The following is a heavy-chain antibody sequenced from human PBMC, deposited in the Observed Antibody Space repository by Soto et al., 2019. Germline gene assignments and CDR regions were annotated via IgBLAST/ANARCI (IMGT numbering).Heavy chain of an antibody. J-gene: IGHJ4*02. V-gene: IGHV3-23*01. CDR1: GFTFSSYA. CDR3: AKDLYYYDSSGYYYPYYFDY. Sequence: PGGSLRLSCAASGFTFSSYAMSWVRQAPGKGLEWVSAISGSGGSTYYADSVKGRFTISRDNSKNTLYLQMNSLRAEDTAVYYCAKDLYYYDSSGYYYPYYFDYWGQGTLVTVSS. CDR2: ISGSGGST. D-gene: IGHD3-22*01.